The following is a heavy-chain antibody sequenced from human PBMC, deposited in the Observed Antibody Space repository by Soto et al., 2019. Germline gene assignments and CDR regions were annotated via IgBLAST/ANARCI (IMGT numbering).Heavy chain of an antibody. D-gene: IGHD6-13*01. CDR3: AREFGSTTYYYYYMDV. V-gene: IGHV1-69*04. Sequence: ASVKVSCKASGGTFSSYTISWVRQAPGQGLEWMGRIIPILGIANYAQKFQGRVTITADKPTSTAYMELSSLRSEDTAVYYCAREFGSTTYYYYYMDVWGKGTTVTVSS. J-gene: IGHJ6*03. CDR2: IIPILGIA. CDR1: GGTFSSYT.